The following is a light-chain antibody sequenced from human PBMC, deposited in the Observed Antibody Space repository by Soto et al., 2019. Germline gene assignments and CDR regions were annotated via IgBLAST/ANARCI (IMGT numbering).Light chain of an antibody. CDR3: QQSYNMPFP. V-gene: IGKV1-39*01. Sequence: DIQMTQSPSSLSASVGDRVTITCRASQSISSYLNWYQQKPGKAPKLLIYAAFILQSGVPSRFCGSGAGTDFTLTVSSLQPEDFATYFCQQSYNMPFPFGPGTKVDI. CDR2: AAF. CDR1: QSISSY. J-gene: IGKJ3*01.